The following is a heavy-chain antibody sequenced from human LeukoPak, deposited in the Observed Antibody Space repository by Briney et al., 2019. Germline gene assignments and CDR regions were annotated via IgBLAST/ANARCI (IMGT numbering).Heavy chain of an antibody. CDR1: GYTFTSYG. D-gene: IGHD4-17*01. Sequence: ASVKVSCKASGYTFTSYGISWVRQAPGQGLEWMGWISAYNGNTNYAQKLQGRVTMTRDTSTSTVYMELSSLRSEDTAVYYCARDSGDYAFGIGYWGQGTLVTVSS. CDR3: ARDSGDYAFGIGY. J-gene: IGHJ4*02. V-gene: IGHV1-18*01. CDR2: ISAYNGNT.